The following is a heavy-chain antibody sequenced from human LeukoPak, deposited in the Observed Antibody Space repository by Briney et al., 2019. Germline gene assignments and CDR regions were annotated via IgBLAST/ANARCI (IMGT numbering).Heavy chain of an antibody. V-gene: IGHV1-69*13. J-gene: IGHJ4*02. CDR3: ARDSYCSSTSCYAFDY. CDR1: GGTFSSYA. D-gene: IGHD2-2*01. CDR2: IIPIFGTA. Sequence: SVKVSCKASGGTFSSYAISWVRQAPGQGLEWMGGIIPIFGTANYAQKFQGRVTITADESTSTAYMELSSLRSEDTAVYYCARDSYCSSTSCYAFDYWGQGTLVTVSS.